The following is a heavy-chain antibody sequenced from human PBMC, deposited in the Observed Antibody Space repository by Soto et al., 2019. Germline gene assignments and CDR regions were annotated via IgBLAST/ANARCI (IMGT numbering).Heavy chain of an antibody. CDR2: ISGSGDIT. D-gene: IGHD2-8*01. Sequence: HPGGSLRLSCAASGFIFNSYAVSWVRQAPGKGLEWVSLISGSGDITYYADSVKGRFSISRDKFNNTLYLQMNSLRAEDTAIYYCVKNGAYADFFDYWGQGTPVTVSS. CDR3: VKNGAYADFFDY. J-gene: IGHJ4*02. V-gene: IGHV3-23*01. CDR1: GFIFNSYA.